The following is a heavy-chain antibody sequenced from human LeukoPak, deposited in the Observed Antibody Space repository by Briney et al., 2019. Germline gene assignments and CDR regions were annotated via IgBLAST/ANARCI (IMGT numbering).Heavy chain of an antibody. Sequence: GGSLRLSCAASGFTFSNFAMSWVRQAPGKGLQWVSAISGGGGITYYADSVKGRFTISKDNSKNTVYLQMSSLRVDDTAVYYCAKAASSSWPSYYYGMDVWGQGTTVTVSS. CDR1: GFTFSNFA. CDR2: ISGGGGIT. V-gene: IGHV3-23*01. D-gene: IGHD6-13*01. CDR3: AKAASSSWPSYYYGMDV. J-gene: IGHJ6*02.